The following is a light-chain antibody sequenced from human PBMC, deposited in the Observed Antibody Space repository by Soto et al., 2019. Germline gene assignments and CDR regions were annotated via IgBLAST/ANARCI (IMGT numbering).Light chain of an antibody. CDR3: QQYDNWPLT. CDR1: QSVSNK. V-gene: IGKV3-15*01. Sequence: EIVMTQSPATLSVSPGEGDTLSCRASQSVSNKLAWYQQRPGQAPRLLIYGASTRATGIPARFSGSGSGTEFTLTISSLQSEDFEVYYCQQYDNWPLTFGGGAKVEIK. CDR2: GAS. J-gene: IGKJ4*01.